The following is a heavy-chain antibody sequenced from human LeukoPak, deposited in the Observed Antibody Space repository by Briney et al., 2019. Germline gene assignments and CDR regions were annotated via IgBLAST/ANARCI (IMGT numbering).Heavy chain of an antibody. CDR2: IRSKGYGGTI. D-gene: IGHD3-3*01. CDR3: TRGPHYDFWSGYYFDY. Sequence: PGHSLRLSCTASAFIFGDYAMSWVRQAPGKGLEWVGFIRSKGYGGTIEYAATVKGRFTISRDDSKSIAYLQMNSLKTEDTAVYYCTRGPHYDFWSGYYFDYWGQGTLVTVSS. CDR1: AFIFGDYA. V-gene: IGHV3-49*04. J-gene: IGHJ4*02.